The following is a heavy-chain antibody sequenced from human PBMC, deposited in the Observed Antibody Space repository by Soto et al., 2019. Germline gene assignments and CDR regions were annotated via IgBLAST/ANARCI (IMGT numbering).Heavy chain of an antibody. CDR1: GYTFTDYF. V-gene: IGHV1-46*01. D-gene: IGHD6-25*01. CDR3: ARGSAATPDY. J-gene: IGHJ4*02. Sequence: ASVKVSCKASGYTFTDYFMHWVRQAPGQGLEWMGMITPRVGNTTYAQKFQGRVTITTDTSTSTAYMELSSLRSEDTAVYYCARGSAATPDYWGQGTLVTVSS. CDR2: ITPRVGNT.